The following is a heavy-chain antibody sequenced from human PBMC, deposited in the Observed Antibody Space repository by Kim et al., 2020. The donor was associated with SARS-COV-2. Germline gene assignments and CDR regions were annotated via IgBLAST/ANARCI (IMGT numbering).Heavy chain of an antibody. D-gene: IGHD3-22*01. J-gene: IGHJ4*02. CDR2: ISGSGGST. CDR1: GFTFSSYA. Sequence: GGSLRLSCAASGFTFSSYAMSWVRQAPGKGLEWVSAISGSGGSTYYADSVKGRFTISRDNSKNTLYLQMNCLRAEDTAVYYCAKARGLYYYDSSGNFDYWGQGALVTVSS. V-gene: IGHV3-23*01. CDR3: AKARGLYYYDSSGNFDY.